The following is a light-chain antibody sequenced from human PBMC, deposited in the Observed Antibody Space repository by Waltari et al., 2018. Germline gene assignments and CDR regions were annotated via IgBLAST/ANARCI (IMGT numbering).Light chain of an antibody. Sequence: EIVLTQSPATLSLSPGERASLSCRASQSVSRDLAWYRQKPGQAPRLLIFDASIRATGTPARFSGCGSGTDFTLTISSLEPEDFAVYYCQQRRDWPLTFGGGTKVEIK. V-gene: IGKV3-11*01. CDR2: DAS. CDR3: QQRRDWPLT. CDR1: QSVSRD. J-gene: IGKJ4*01.